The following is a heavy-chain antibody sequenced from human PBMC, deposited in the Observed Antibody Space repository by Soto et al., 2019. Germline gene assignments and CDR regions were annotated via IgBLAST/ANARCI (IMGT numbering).Heavy chain of an antibody. CDR1: GGSISSGGYY. V-gene: IGHV4-31*03. J-gene: IGHJ5*02. CDR2: IYYSGST. Sequence: PSETLSLTCTVSGGSISSGGYYWSWIRQHPGKGLEWIGYIYYSGSTYYNPSLKSRVTISVDTSKNQFSLKLSSVTAADTAVYYCARSKERVRRTRYSSGEPGGGIFDPWGQGTLVTVSS. D-gene: IGHD2-15*01. CDR3: ARSKERVRRTRYSSGEPGGGIFDP.